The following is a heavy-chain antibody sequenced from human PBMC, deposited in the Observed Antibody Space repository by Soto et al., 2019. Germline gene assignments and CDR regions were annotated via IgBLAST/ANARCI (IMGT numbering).Heavy chain of an antibody. V-gene: IGHV1-3*01. CDR1: GYTFTSYA. D-gene: IGHD5-18*01. Sequence: GASVKVSCTASGYTFTSYAMHWVRQAPGQRLEWMGWINAGNGNTKYSQKFQGRVTITRDTSASTAYMELSSLRSEDTAVYYCARDQAVDTAMASHDAFDIWGQGTMVTVSS. CDR3: ARDQAVDTAMASHDAFDI. J-gene: IGHJ3*02. CDR2: INAGNGNT.